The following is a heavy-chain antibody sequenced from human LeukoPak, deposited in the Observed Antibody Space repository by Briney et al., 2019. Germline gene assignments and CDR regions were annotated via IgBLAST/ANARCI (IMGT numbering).Heavy chain of an antibody. J-gene: IGHJ6*02. CDR3: ARAMLEDIVVVPAAWGMDV. CDR1: GFDFSGYS. V-gene: IGHV3-21*01. D-gene: IGHD2-2*01. Sequence: GGSLRLSCAASGFDFSGYSMTWVRQAPGKGLEWVSSISSSSSYIYYADSVKGRFTISRDNAKNSLYLQMNSLRAEDTAVYYCARAMLEDIVVVPAAWGMDVWGQGTTVTVSS. CDR2: ISSSSSYI.